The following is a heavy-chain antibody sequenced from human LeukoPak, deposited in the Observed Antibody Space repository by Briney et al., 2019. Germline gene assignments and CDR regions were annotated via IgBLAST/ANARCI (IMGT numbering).Heavy chain of an antibody. D-gene: IGHD6-13*01. J-gene: IGHJ4*02. Sequence: GGSLRLSCEASGFTFSSYWMSWVRQAPGKGLEWVANIKQDGSEKYYVDSVKGRFTISRDNAKNSLYLQMNSLRAEDTAVYYCARGAAAGTLGLDYWGQGTLVTVSS. CDR2: IKQDGSEK. CDR3: ARGAAAGTLGLDY. V-gene: IGHV3-7*01. CDR1: GFTFSSYW.